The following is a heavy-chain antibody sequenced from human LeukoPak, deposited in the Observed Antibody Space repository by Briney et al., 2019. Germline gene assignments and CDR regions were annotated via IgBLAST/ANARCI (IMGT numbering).Heavy chain of an antibody. CDR3: ARHLRSMVRGVITTYYYYGMDV. D-gene: IGHD3-10*01. J-gene: IGHJ6*02. CDR1: GGSISSYY. CDR2: IYYSGST. Sequence: SETLSLTCTVSGGSISSYYWSWIRQPPGKGLEWTGYIYYSGSTNYNPSLKSRVTISVDTSKNQFSLKLSSVTAADTAVYYCARHLRSMVRGVITTYYYYGMDVWGQGTTVTVSS. V-gene: IGHV4-59*08.